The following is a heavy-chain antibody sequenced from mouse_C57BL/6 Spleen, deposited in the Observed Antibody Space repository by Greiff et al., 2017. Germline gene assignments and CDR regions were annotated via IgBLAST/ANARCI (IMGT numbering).Heavy chain of an antibody. J-gene: IGHJ4*01. D-gene: IGHD2-1*01. V-gene: IGHV1-53*01. CDR2: INPSNGGT. CDR1: GYTFTSYW. Sequence: QVQLQQPGTELVKPGASVKLSCKASGYTFTSYWMHWVKQRPGQGLEWIGNINPSNGGTNYNEKFKSKATLTVDKSSTTAYMQLSSLTSEDSAVYYCSREGNYVDYAMDYWGQGTSVTVSS. CDR3: SREGNYVDYAMDY.